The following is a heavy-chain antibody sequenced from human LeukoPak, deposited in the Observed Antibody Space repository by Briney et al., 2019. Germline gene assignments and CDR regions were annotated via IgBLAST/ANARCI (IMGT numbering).Heavy chain of an antibody. CDR3: ARDRGHQKRYQLPPGAFDI. D-gene: IGHD2-2*01. J-gene: IGHJ3*02. CDR2: ISNSGDIT. Sequence: GGSLRLSCVASGFTFTDHYMSWVRQAPGRGLEWVSYISNSGDITYYADSVKGRFTVSRDNAKNSLYLQMNRLRAEDTAVYYCARDRGHQKRYQLPPGAFDIWGQGTMVTVSS. V-gene: IGHV3-11*04. CDR1: GFTFTDHY.